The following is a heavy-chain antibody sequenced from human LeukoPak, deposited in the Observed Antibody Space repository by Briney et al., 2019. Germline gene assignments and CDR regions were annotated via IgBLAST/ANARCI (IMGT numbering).Heavy chain of an antibody. CDR3: ARDATPTQLWFRGSFDY. CDR1: GFTFSDFG. J-gene: IGHJ4*02. CDR2: ISSSSLSI. D-gene: IGHD5-18*01. V-gene: IGHV3-48*01. Sequence: GGSLRLSCAASGFTFSDFGMTWVRQAPGKGLEWVAYISSSSLSIYYADSVKGRFTISRDNARNSLYLQMNSLRAEDTAMYYCARDATPTQLWFRGSFDYWGLGALVTVAS.